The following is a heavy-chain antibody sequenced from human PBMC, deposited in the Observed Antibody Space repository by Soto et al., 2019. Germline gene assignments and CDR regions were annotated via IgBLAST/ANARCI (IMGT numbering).Heavy chain of an antibody. Sequence: QVQLQESGPGLVKPSQTLSLTCTVSGCPFSSGGYYWSWIRQEPGKGLEWIGYIYQNGDTSYNPSLKSRVTISADTSKTQFSLKLSSVTAADTAVYYCARGDSTVSSVFDYWGQGMLVTVSS. CDR3: ARGDSTVSSVFDY. D-gene: IGHD4-17*01. CDR1: GCPFSSGGYY. V-gene: IGHV4-31*03. J-gene: IGHJ4*02. CDR2: IYQNGDT.